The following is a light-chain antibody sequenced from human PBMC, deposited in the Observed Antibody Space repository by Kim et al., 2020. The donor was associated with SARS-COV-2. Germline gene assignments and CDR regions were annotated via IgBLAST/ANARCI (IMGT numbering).Light chain of an antibody. CDR2: DAS. J-gene: IGKJ1*01. Sequence: DIVLTQSPGTLSLSPGERATLSCKASQSVSGAYLAWYQQKPGQAPRLLIYDASRRATGIPDRFSGSGSGTDFTLTISRLEPEDFAIYYCQQYGSLPRTFGQGTKVDIK. V-gene: IGKV3-20*01. CDR1: QSVSGAY. CDR3: QQYGSLPRT.